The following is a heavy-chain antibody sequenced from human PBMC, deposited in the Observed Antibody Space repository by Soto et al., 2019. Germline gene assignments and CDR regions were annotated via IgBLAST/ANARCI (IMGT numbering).Heavy chain of an antibody. D-gene: IGHD3-10*02. CDR2: IVVGSGDT. CDR3: SLPGYMFPNDYDF. Sequence: SVKVSCKASGFTFTNSAVQWVRQARGQRLEWIGWIVVGSGDTNYAQKFQERVTITRDMSTSTAYMEMRSLRSEDSALYFCSLPGYMFPNDYDFWGQGTFDTGSS. CDR1: GFTFTNSA. J-gene: IGHJ3*01. V-gene: IGHV1-58*01.